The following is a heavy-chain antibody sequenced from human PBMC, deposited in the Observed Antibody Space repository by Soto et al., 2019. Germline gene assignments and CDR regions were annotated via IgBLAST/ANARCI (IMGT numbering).Heavy chain of an antibody. CDR2: INPNSGGT. J-gene: IGHJ4*02. CDR1: GYTFTGYY. Sequence: QVQLVQSGAEVKKPGASVKVSCKASGYTFTGYYMHWVRQAPGQGLEWMGWINPNSGGTNYAQKLQGRVTMTTDTSTSTAYMELRSLRSDDTAVYYCARVSGIAVAGTILYYWGQGTLVTVSS. D-gene: IGHD6-19*01. CDR3: ARVSGIAVAGTILYY. V-gene: IGHV1-2*02.